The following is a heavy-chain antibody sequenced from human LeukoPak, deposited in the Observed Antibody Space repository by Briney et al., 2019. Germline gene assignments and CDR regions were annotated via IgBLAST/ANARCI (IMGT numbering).Heavy chain of an antibody. CDR3: AKDLTGMITFGGVIALWDY. V-gene: IGHV3-23*01. CDR2: ISGSGGST. D-gene: IGHD3-16*01. CDR1: GFTFSSYA. Sequence: GGSLRLSCAASGFTFSSYAMSWVRQAPWKGLEWVSAISGSGGSTYYADSVKGRFTISRDNSKNTLYLQMNSLRAEDTAVYYCAKDLTGMITFGGVIALWDYWGQGTLVTVSS. J-gene: IGHJ4*02.